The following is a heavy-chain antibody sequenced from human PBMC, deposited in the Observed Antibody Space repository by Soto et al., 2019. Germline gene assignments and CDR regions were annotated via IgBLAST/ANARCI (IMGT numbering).Heavy chain of an antibody. Sequence: EVQLLESGGNWVHPGGSLRLSCAASGFTFSSFAMSWVRQAPGKGLEWVSSITGTGSSTYYADSVKGRFTISRDNSKNTLYLQMNSLRAEDTAVYYCEKVGYRADAFDIWGQGAMVTVSS. J-gene: IGHJ3*02. V-gene: IGHV3-23*01. D-gene: IGHD4-4*01. CDR3: EKVGYRADAFDI. CDR2: ITGTGSST. CDR1: GFTFSSFA.